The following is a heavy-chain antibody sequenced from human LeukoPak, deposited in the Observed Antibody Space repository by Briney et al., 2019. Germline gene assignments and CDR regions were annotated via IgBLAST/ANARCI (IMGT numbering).Heavy chain of an antibody. CDR1: GFTFSSYG. CDR2: IWSDGRNK. CDR3: VTSVGDLYFFDY. J-gene: IGHJ4*02. D-gene: IGHD3-16*01. V-gene: IGHV3-33*01. Sequence: GGSLRLPCAASGFTFSSYGMHWVRQAPGKGLEWVAVIWSDGRNKFYGDSVKGRFTISRDNSKNTLYLQMNSLRAEDTAVYYCVTSVGDLYFFDYWGQGTLVTVSS.